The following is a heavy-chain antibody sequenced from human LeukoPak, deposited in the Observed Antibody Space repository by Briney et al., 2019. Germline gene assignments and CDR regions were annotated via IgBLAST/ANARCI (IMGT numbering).Heavy chain of an antibody. CDR3: AKEGRSLQTY. CDR1: GFSFSSYA. CDR2: TSGNGAKT. Sequence: GGSLRLSCATSGFSFSSYAMSWVRQAPGKGLEWVSATSGNGAKTYYADSVKGRFTISRDNSRNTLYLQMNSLRAEDTAVYYCAKEGRSLQTYWGQGTLVTVSS. D-gene: IGHD5-24*01. V-gene: IGHV3-23*01. J-gene: IGHJ4*02.